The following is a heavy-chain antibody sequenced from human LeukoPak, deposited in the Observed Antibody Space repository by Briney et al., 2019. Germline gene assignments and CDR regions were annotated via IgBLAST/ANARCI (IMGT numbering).Heavy chain of an antibody. CDR3: ARTQDIVVVPAAAYYFDY. CDR2: IYHSGST. CDR1: GGSISSGGYY. V-gene: IGHV4-30-2*01. D-gene: IGHD2-2*01. J-gene: IGHJ4*02. Sequence: PSETLSLTCTVSGGSISSGGYYWSWIRQPPGKGLEWIGYIYHSGSTYYNPSLKSRVTISVDRSKNQFSLKLSSVTAADTAVYYCARTQDIVVVPAAAYYFDYWGQGTLVTVSS.